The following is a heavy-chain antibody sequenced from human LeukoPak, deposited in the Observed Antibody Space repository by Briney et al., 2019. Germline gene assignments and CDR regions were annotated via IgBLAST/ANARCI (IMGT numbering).Heavy chain of an antibody. CDR3: ARAPWWLYFDY. D-gene: IGHD2-15*01. J-gene: IGHJ4*02. Sequence: SETLSLTCSVSGGPISSSYWSWLRLTPGRALEGIGSIHNSGSTNYNPSLKSRVTISIDTSKTQFSLRLSSVTAADTAVYYCARAPWWLYFDYWGQGTLVSVSS. V-gene: IGHV4-59*01. CDR1: GGPISSSY. CDR2: IHNSGST.